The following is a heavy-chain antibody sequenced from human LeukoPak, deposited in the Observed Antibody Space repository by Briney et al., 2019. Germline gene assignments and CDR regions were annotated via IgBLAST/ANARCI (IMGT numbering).Heavy chain of an antibody. V-gene: IGHV4-59*11. Sequence: KPSETLSLTCTVSGGSISPRYWTWIRQTPGKGLEWIGYIYYSGSTNYNPSLKSRVTISVDTSKNQFSLKLSSVTAADTAVYYCASSYDSSGYYPHVFDYWGQGTLVTVSS. D-gene: IGHD3-22*01. CDR2: IYYSGST. CDR3: ASSYDSSGYYPHVFDY. CDR1: GGSISPRY. J-gene: IGHJ4*02.